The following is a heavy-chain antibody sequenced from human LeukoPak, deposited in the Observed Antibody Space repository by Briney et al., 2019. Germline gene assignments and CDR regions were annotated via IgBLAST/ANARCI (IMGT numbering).Heavy chain of an antibody. V-gene: IGHV3-23*01. J-gene: IGHJ5*02. CDR3: AKGGSYYTSSWFDP. CDR2: INNVGDST. Sequence: GGSLRLSCAASAFTFSSYAMSWVRQAPGKGLEWVSAINNVGDSTYYADSVKGRFTISRDNSKNTLYLQMNSLRAEDTAVYYCAKGGSYYTSSWFDPWGQGTLVTVSS. D-gene: IGHD3-10*01. CDR1: AFTFSSYA.